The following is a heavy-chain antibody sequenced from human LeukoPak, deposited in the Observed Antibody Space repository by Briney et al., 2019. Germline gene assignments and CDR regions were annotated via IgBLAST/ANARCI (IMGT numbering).Heavy chain of an antibody. CDR2: ISTSSSYI. CDR1: GFTFSSYS. J-gene: IGHJ4*02. V-gene: IGHV3-21*01. Sequence: GGSLRLSCAASGFTFSSYSMNWVRQAPGKGLEWVSSISTSSSYIYYADSVKGRFTISRDNAKNSLYLQMNSLRAEDTAVYYCAREEGGKLGIDYYFDYWGQGILVTVSS. CDR3: AREEGGKLGIDYYFDY. D-gene: IGHD7-27*01.